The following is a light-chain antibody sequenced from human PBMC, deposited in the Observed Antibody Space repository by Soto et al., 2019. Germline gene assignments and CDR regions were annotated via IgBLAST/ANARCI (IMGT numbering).Light chain of an antibody. CDR2: EGS. J-gene: IGLJ1*01. CDR3: CSYAGSSTYV. V-gene: IGLV2-23*01. Sequence: QSVLTQPGSVSGSPVRSITIACTGTSREIGRYNLVSWYEQHPGKAPKLSIYEGSKRPSGVSNRFSGSKSGNTASLTISGLQAEDEADYYSCSYAGSSTYVFGTGTKVTV. CDR1: SREIGRYNL.